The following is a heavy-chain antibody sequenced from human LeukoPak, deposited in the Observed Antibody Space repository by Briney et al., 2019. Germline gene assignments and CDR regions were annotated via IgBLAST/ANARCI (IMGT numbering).Heavy chain of an antibody. J-gene: IGHJ4*02. V-gene: IGHV4-34*01. CDR2: INHSGST. D-gene: IGHD5-18*01. CDR1: GFKFSDHY. Sequence: PGGSLRLSCAAAGFKFSDHYIDWVRQAPGKGLEWIGEINHSGSTNYNPSLKSRVTISVDTSKNQFSLKLSSVTAADTAVYYCARGYSYADYWGQGTLVTVSS. CDR3: ARGYSYADY.